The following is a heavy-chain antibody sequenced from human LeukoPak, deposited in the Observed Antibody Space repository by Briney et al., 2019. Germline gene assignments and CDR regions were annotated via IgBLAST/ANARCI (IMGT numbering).Heavy chain of an antibody. CDR3: AKDVVGQQWLENY. J-gene: IGHJ4*02. CDR1: GFTFSTYG. CDR2: IQYDGSEK. V-gene: IGHV3-30*02. Sequence: GGSLRLSCAASGFTFSTYGLHWVRQAPGKGLECVAFIQYDGSEKYYADSVRGRFTISRDNSRNTLYLQMNSLRPEDAAVYYCAKDVVGQQWLENYWGQGTLVTVSS. D-gene: IGHD6-19*01.